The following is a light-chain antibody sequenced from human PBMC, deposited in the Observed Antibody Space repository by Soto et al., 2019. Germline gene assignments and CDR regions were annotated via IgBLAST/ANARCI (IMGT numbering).Light chain of an antibody. CDR1: QSIGTS. CDR3: QQRSQWPLT. Sequence: EIVLTQSPATLSLSPGERATLSCRASQSIGTSLDWYQQKPGQVPRLLIFDAFGRATGMPARFSGSGSGTDFTLTISNLEPDDFAVYYCQQRSQWPLTFGGGAKVEIK. CDR2: DAF. J-gene: IGKJ4*01. V-gene: IGKV3-11*01.